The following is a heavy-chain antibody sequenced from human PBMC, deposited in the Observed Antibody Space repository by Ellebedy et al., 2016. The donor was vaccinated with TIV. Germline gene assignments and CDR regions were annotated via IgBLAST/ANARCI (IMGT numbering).Heavy chain of an antibody. Sequence: GGSLRLXCAASGFTFSSYSMNWVRQAPGKALEWISYISSSGTLIYYADSVKGRFTISRDDAKNSLNLQMNSLRTEDTAVYYCARDNYSHVNWGQGTLVTVSS. J-gene: IGHJ4*02. D-gene: IGHD2-21*01. CDR3: ARDNYSHVN. CDR2: ISSSGTLI. V-gene: IGHV3-48*04. CDR1: GFTFSSYS.